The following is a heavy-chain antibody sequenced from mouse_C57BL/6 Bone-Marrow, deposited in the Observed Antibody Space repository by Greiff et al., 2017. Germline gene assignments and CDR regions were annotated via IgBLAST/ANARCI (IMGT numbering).Heavy chain of an antibody. CDR2: IDPSDIYT. D-gene: IGHD2-3*01. CDR1: GYTFTSYW. CDR3: AREDGYWAWFAY. V-gene: IGHV1-50*01. Sequence: VQLQQPGAELVMPGASVKLSCKASGYTFTSYWMQWVKQRPGQGLEWIGEIDPSDIYTNYNQKFKGKATLTVDTSSSTAYMQLSSLTSEDSAVYYGAREDGYWAWFAYWGQGTLVTVSA. J-gene: IGHJ3*01.